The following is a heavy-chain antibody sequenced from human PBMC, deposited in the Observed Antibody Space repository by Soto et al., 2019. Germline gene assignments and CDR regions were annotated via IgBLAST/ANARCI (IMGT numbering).Heavy chain of an antibody. CDR3: ARDTGPFGDGPYYYYMDV. V-gene: IGHV4-31*02. CDR2: IYYSGST. CDR1: GGSISSGGYY. J-gene: IGHJ6*03. Sequence: SETLSITWTVSGGSISSGGYYWSFIRHHPWKCLEWIGYIYYSGSTYYNPSLKSRVTISVDTSKNQFSLKLSSVTAADTAVYYCARDTGPFGDGPYYYYMDVWGKGTTVTV. D-gene: IGHD3-10*01.